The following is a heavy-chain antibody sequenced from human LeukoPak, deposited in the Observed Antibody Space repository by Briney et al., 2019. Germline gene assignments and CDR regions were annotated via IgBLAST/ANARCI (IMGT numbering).Heavy chain of an antibody. CDR2: MNPNSGNT. J-gene: IGHJ5*02. Sequence: ASVKVSCKASGYTFTSYDINWLRQATGQGLEGMGWMNPNSGNTGYAQKFQGRVTMTRNTSISTAYMELSSLRSEDTAVYYCAREVAGAGNWFDPWGQGTLVTVSS. CDR1: GYTFTSYD. D-gene: IGHD7-27*01. CDR3: AREVAGAGNWFDP. V-gene: IGHV1-8*01.